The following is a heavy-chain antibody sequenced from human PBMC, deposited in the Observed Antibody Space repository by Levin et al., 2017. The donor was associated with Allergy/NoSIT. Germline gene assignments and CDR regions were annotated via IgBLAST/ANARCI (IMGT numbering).Heavy chain of an antibody. J-gene: IGHJ4*02. Sequence: SETLSLTCAVYGGSFSGYYWSWIRQPPGKGLEWIGEINHSGSTNYNPSLKSRVTISVDTSKNQFSLKLSSVTAADTAVYYCARAMVRGVFPYYFDYWGQGTLVTVSS. D-gene: IGHD3-10*01. CDR3: ARAMVRGVFPYYFDY. CDR2: INHSGST. CDR1: GGSFSGYY. V-gene: IGHV4-34*01.